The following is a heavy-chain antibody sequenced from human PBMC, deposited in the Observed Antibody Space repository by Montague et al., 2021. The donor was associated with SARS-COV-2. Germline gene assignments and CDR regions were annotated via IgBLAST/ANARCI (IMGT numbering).Heavy chain of an antibody. Sequence: TLSLTCTVSGGSISSGSYYWSWIRQPAGKGLEWIGRISISGSTNYNPSLKGRVTLSVDTSKNQFSLKLSSVTAADTAVYYCARDIAVAGLFDYWGQGTLVTVSS. CDR3: ARDIAVAGLFDY. J-gene: IGHJ4*02. V-gene: IGHV4-61*02. D-gene: IGHD6-19*01. CDR1: GGSISSGSYY. CDR2: ISISGST.